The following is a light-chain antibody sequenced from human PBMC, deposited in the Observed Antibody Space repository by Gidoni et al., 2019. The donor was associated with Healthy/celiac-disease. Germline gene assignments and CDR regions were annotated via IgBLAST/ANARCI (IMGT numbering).Light chain of an antibody. CDR3: QQYGSSPCS. J-gene: IGKJ2*04. CDR2: GAS. CDR1: QSVSSTY. V-gene: IGKV3-20*01. Sequence: EIVLTQSPGTLSLSPGERATLSCRASQSVSSTYFAWYQKKPCQAPRLLIYGASSRATGIPDRFSGSGSGTDFTLTISRLEPEDFAVYYCQQYGSSPCSFGQGTKLEIK.